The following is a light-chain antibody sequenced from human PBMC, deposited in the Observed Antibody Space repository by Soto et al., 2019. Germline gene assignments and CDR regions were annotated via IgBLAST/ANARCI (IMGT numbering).Light chain of an antibody. CDR3: QQYHDWPIT. CDR1: QSVSSN. J-gene: IGKJ5*01. V-gene: IGKV3-15*01. CDR2: GAS. Sequence: EIVMTQSPATLSVSPGERATLYCRASQSVSSNLAWYQQKPGQAPRLLIYGASTRATGIPARFSGRGSGTEFTFTISSLQSEDFAVYHCQQYHDWPITFGQGTRLEIK.